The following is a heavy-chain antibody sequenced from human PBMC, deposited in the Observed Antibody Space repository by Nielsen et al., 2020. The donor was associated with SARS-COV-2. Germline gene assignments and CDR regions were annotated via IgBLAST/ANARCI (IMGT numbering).Heavy chain of an antibody. J-gene: IGHJ4*02. CDR2: ISASGGGT. V-gene: IGHV3-23*01. CDR3: AKRLRLGELSLQEGLYFDY. D-gene: IGHD3-16*02. CDR1: GFTFNIYA. Sequence: GGSLRLSCAASGFTFNIYAMAWVRRAPGRGLQWVTAISASGGGTSYTDSVKGRFSISRDNSKNTLYLQMNSLRAEDTAVYYCAKRLRLGELSLQEGLYFDYWGQGTLVTVSS.